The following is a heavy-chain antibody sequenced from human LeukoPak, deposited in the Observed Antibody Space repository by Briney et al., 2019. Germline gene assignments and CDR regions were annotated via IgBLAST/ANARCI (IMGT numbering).Heavy chain of an antibody. CDR2: IYYSGST. CDR1: GGSISSSSYY. J-gene: IGHJ2*01. Sequence: PSETLSLTCTVSGGSISSSSYYWGWIRQPPGKGLEWIGSIYYSGSTYYNPSLKSRVTISVDTSKNQFSLKLSSVTAADTAVYYCVRNRLWFGEFGLWGRGTLVTVSS. D-gene: IGHD3-10*01. V-gene: IGHV4-39*07. CDR3: VRNRLWFGEFGL.